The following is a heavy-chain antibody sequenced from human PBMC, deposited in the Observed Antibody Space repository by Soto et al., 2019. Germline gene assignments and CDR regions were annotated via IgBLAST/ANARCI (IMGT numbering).Heavy chain of an antibody. V-gene: IGHV3-30-3*01. Sequence: QVQLVESGGGVVQPGRSLRLSCLVSGFTFRSYAMHWVRQSPGKGLQWVALILYDGSAQYYADSVNGRFSISRDNLRNTLYLQLNNLRIEDTAVYYCARDRGAWPQDDTYLDSWGQGTLVTVSS. CDR2: ILYDGSAQ. CDR1: GFTFRSYA. D-gene: IGHD3-10*01. J-gene: IGHJ4*02. CDR3: ARDRGAWPQDDTYLDS.